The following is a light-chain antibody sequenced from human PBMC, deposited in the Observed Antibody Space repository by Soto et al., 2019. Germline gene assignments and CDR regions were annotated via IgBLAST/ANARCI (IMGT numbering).Light chain of an antibody. CDR3: QQRSNRFT. J-gene: IGKJ3*01. V-gene: IGKV3-11*01. Sequence: EIVLTQSPATLSLSPGESATLSCRASQSVSSFLAWYQQKPGQAPRLLIFDASKRATGIPARFSGSGSGTDFTLTISSLEPEDFAVYYCQQRSNRFTFGPGTKVDIK. CDR1: QSVSSF. CDR2: DAS.